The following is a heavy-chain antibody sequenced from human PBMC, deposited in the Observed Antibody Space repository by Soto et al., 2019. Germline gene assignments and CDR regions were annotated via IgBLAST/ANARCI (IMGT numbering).Heavy chain of an antibody. J-gene: IGHJ6*02. CDR3: ARDPSVVAVAGTFRYYYYYGMDV. CDR2: IRNKLNNYVT. CDR1: GFTFSYAA. V-gene: IGHV3-73*01. D-gene: IGHD6-19*01. Sequence: GGSLRLSCAASGFTFSYAAIHWVRQASGKGLEWVGLIRNKLNNYVTTYAASVKGRFTVSRDDSKNTAFLQMNSLRTEDTAVYYCARDPSVVAVAGTFRYYYYYGMDVWGQGTTVTVSS.